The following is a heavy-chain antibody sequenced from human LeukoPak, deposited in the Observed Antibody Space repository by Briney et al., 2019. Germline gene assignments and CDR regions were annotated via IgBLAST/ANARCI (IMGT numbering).Heavy chain of an antibody. J-gene: IGHJ6*03. V-gene: IGHV3-7*01. D-gene: IGHD1-26*01. CDR1: GITFRSLW. Sequence: GGSLRLSCAASGITFRSLWMSWVRQAPGKGLEWVANIKQDGSEKYYVDSVKGRFTISRDNAKNSLYLQMNSLRAEDTAVYYCARARGSYYYYYYMDVWGKGTTVTVSS. CDR2: IKQDGSEK. CDR3: ARARGSYYYYYYMDV.